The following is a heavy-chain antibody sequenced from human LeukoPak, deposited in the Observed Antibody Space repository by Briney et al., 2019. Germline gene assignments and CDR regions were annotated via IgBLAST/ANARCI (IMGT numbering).Heavy chain of an antibody. CDR2: ISGSGGST. D-gene: IGHD5-18*01. Sequence: GGSLRLSCVASGFTFSSYARSWVRKAPGKGLEGFSAISGSGGSTYYADSVKGRFTISRDNSKNTLYLQMNSLRAEDTAVYYCAKSAGGAMVTSVDDYWGQGTLVTVSS. V-gene: IGHV3-23*01. J-gene: IGHJ4*02. CDR3: AKSAGGAMVTSVDDY. CDR1: GFTFSSYA.